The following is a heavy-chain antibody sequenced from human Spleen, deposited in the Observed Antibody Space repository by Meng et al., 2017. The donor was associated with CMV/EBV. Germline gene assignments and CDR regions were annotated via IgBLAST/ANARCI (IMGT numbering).Heavy chain of an antibody. Sequence: EVQLVESGGGLVKPGGSLRLSCAASGFTFSSYSMNWVRQAPGGGLEWVSSISGNSHHISYTDSVKGRFSISRDNAKNSLYLQMNNLSTEDTAVYYCARGDSSVYPIDYWGQGALVTVSS. CDR3: ARGDSSVYPIDY. D-gene: IGHD3-22*01. V-gene: IGHV3-21*01. CDR2: ISGNSHHI. CDR1: GFTFSSYS. J-gene: IGHJ4*02.